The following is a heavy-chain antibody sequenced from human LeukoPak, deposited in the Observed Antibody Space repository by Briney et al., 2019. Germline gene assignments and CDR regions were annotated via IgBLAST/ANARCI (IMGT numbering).Heavy chain of an antibody. Sequence: ASVKVSCKASGYTFTGYYMHWVRQAPGQGLEWMGWINPNSGGTNYAQKLQGRVTMTTDTSTNTGYMELRSLRSDGTAVYYCARGVGATKGGFNPWGQGTLVTVSS. CDR2: INPNSGGT. D-gene: IGHD1-26*01. V-gene: IGHV1-2*02. CDR1: GYTFTGYY. CDR3: ARGVGATKGGFNP. J-gene: IGHJ5*02.